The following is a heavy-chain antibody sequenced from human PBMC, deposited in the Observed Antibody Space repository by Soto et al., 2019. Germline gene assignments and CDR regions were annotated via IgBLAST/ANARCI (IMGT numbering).Heavy chain of an antibody. V-gene: IGHV3-23*01. D-gene: IGHD2-2*01. CDR2: ISGSGGST. Sequence: GGSLRLSCAASGFTFSSYAMSWVSQAPGKGLEWVSAISGSGGSTYYADSVKGRVTISRDNSKNTLYLQMNSLRAEDTAVYYCPKDKPPDIVVVPAAISYYYYGMDVSGQGTTVTLSS. CDR1: GFTFSSYA. CDR3: PKDKPPDIVVVPAAISYYYYGMDV. J-gene: IGHJ6*02.